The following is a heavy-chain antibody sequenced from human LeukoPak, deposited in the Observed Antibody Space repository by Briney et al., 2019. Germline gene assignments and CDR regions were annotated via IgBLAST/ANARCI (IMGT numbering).Heavy chain of an antibody. J-gene: IGHJ6*03. CDR1: GFTFSTNA. V-gene: IGHV3-23*01. CDR2: ISVSGGST. CDR3: AKEGSPPNFYYMDV. D-gene: IGHD6-19*01. Sequence: GSLRLSCAASGFTFSTNAMSWVRQAPGKGLEWVPGISVSGGSTYYADSVKGRFTISRDNSKNTLYVQMNSLRAEDTAVYYCAKEGSPPNFYYMDVWGKGATVTVSS.